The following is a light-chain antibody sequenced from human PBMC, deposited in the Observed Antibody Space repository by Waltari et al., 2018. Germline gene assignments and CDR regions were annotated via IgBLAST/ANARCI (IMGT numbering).Light chain of an antibody. CDR2: TLA. CDR3: MQRLEFPYT. J-gene: IGKJ2*01. Sequence: EIVMTQTPLSLSVTPGEPASISCRSSQSLLSSDDGYTYLAWILQKPGQSPQLLISTLAYRASRVPDRFSGTGSGSNFSLEISRVEAEDVGIYYCMQRLEFPYTFGQGTRLDMK. CDR1: QSLLSSDDGYTY. V-gene: IGKV2-40*01.